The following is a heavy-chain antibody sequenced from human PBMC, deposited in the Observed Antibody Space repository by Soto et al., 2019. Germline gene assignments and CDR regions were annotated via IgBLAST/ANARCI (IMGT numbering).Heavy chain of an antibody. V-gene: IGHV4-38-2*02. CDR1: GYSISSGYY. CDR3: AREDSSGWSGWFDP. CDR2: IYHSGST. Sequence: SETLSLTCAVSGYSISSGYYWGWIRQPPGKGLEWIGSIYHSGSTYYNPSLKSRVTISVDTSKNQFSLKLSSVTAADTAVYYCAREDSSGWSGWFDPWGQGTLVTV. D-gene: IGHD6-19*01. J-gene: IGHJ5*02.